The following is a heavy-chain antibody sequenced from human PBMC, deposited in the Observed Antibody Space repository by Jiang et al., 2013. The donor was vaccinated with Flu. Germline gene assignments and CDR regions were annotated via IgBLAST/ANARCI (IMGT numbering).Heavy chain of an antibody. CDR1: GDSISRSNW. Sequence: PGLVKPSGTLSLTCDVSGDSISRSNWWSWVRQAPGKGLEWIGEIYHSGSTDYNPSLKSRVTMSVDKSKNQFSLKLTSVTAADTAIYYCVRGGYGYNYRCFDYWGQGTQVTVSS. V-gene: IGHV4-4*02. CDR3: VRGGYGYNYRCFDY. J-gene: IGHJ4*02. CDR2: IYHSGST. D-gene: IGHD5-24*01.